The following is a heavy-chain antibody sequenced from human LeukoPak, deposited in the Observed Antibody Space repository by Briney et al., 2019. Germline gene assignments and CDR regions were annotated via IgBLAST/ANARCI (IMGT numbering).Heavy chain of an antibody. D-gene: IGHD4-17*01. V-gene: IGHV4-38-2*02. Sequence: SETLSLTCTVSGYSISTSYYWGWIRQPPGKGLEWIGSIYHSGNTYYNPSLKSRVTISVDTSKNQFSLKLNSVTAPDTAVYYCARAGYGDSDFDYWGQGTLVTVSS. CDR3: ARAGYGDSDFDY. CDR2: IYHSGNT. CDR1: GYSISTSYY. J-gene: IGHJ4*02.